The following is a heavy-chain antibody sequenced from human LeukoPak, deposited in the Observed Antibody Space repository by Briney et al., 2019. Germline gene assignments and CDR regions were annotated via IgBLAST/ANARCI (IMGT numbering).Heavy chain of an antibody. CDR2: ISGSGGST. J-gene: IGHJ4*02. D-gene: IGHD3-22*01. Sequence: PGGSLRLSCAASGFTFSSYAMSWVRQAPGKGLEWVSAISGSGGSTYYADSVKGRFTISRDNSKNSLYLQMNSLRAEDTAVYYCAREPEYYYDSSGYSQGGWGQGTLVTVSS. CDR3: AREPEYYYDSSGYSQGG. V-gene: IGHV3-23*01. CDR1: GFTFSSYA.